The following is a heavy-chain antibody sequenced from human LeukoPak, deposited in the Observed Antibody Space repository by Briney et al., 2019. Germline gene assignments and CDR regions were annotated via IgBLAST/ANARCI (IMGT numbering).Heavy chain of an antibody. V-gene: IGHV3-66*04. CDR3: ARHRSGGSQDDAFDI. D-gene: IGHD2-15*01. Sequence: PGGSLRLSCAASGFSVTNHYLTWVRQAPGKGLEWVSILYSHGPTYYADSVRGRFTISRDTSRNTVYLQMNSLRAEDTAVYYCARHRSGGSQDDAFDIWGQGTLVTVSS. CDR1: GFSVTNHY. J-gene: IGHJ3*02. CDR2: LYSHGPT.